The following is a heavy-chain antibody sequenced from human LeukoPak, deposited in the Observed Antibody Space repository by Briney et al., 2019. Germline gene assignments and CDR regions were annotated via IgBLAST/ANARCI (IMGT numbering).Heavy chain of an antibody. J-gene: IGHJ4*02. D-gene: IGHD6-19*01. V-gene: IGHV4-34*01. Sequence: SETLSLTCAVYGGSFSGYYWSWIRQPPGKGLEWIGEINHSGSTNYNPSLKSRVTISVDTSKNQFSLKLSSVTAADTAVSYCARGQPLYSSGWYVNYWGQGTLVTVSS. CDR1: GGSFSGYY. CDR3: ARGQPLYSSGWYVNY. CDR2: INHSGST.